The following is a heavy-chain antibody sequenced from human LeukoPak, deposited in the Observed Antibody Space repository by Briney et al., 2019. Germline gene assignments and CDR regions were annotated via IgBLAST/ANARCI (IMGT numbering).Heavy chain of an antibody. J-gene: IGHJ4*02. D-gene: IGHD3-3*01. Sequence: SDPLSLTCAVYGGPFSGYYWRWTRQPPGRGLEWIGEINHSGRTHNDRSIKSRVTMSVDTSKKQFSLKLSSVTAADTAVYYCAGQYDFWPRASLTGIRVYYFDYWGQGTLVTVSS. CDR3: AGQYDFWPRASLTGIRVYYFDY. CDR1: GGPFSGYY. V-gene: IGHV4-34*01. CDR2: INHSGRT.